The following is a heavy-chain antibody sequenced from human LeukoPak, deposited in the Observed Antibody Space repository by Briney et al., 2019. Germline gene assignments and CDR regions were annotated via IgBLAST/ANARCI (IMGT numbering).Heavy chain of an antibody. CDR1: GGSISSSSYY. Sequence: SETLSLTCTVSGGSISSSSYYWGWTRQPPGKGLEWIGSIYYSGSTYYNPSLKSRVTISVDTSKNQFSLKLSSVTAADTAVYYCARHQWSQIDYWGQGTLVTVSS. D-gene: IGHD2-8*01. CDR3: ARHQWSQIDY. V-gene: IGHV4-39*01. CDR2: IYYSGST. J-gene: IGHJ4*02.